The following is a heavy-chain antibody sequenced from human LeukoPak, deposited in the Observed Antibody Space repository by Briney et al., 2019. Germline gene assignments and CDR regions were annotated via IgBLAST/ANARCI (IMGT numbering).Heavy chain of an antibody. CDR1: GFTFNDYW. V-gene: IGHV3-7*01. D-gene: IGHD4-17*01. CDR2: IKQDGSEK. Sequence: PGGSLRLSCAASGFTFNDYWMIWVRQGPGKGLDWVANIKQDGSEKYYVDSVKGRFTISRDNAKNSLYLQMNSLRAEDTAVYYCARTLSAASTVTTNYYYYMDVWGKGTTVTISS. J-gene: IGHJ6*03. CDR3: ARTLSAASTVTTNYYYYMDV.